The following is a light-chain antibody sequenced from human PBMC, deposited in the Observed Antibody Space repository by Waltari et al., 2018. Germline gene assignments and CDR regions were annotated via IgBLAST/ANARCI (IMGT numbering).Light chain of an antibody. Sequence: IQMSQSPTYVSASVGDRVTITCRASQIINRYLNLYQQTPGKAPKLLIQTASSLQSGVPSRFSGSGSGTDFTLTISSLQPADFATYYCQQSYNAPPDFGGGTNVEIK. CDR2: TAS. CDR3: QQSYNAPPD. CDR1: QIINRY. J-gene: IGKJ4*01. V-gene: IGKV1-39*01.